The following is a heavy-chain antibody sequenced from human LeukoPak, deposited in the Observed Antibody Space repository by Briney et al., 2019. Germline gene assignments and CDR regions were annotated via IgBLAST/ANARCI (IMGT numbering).Heavy chain of an antibody. V-gene: IGHV4-34*01. CDR2: INHSGST. J-gene: IGHJ4*02. D-gene: IGHD3-22*01. CDR3: ARSSLWDSSGYYWLLDY. Sequence: SETLSLTCAVYGGSFSGYSWSWIRQPPGKGLEWIGEINHSGSTNYNPSLKSRVTISVDTSKNQFSLKLSSVTAADTAVYYCARSSLWDSSGYYWLLDYWGQGTLVTVSS. CDR1: GGSFSGYS.